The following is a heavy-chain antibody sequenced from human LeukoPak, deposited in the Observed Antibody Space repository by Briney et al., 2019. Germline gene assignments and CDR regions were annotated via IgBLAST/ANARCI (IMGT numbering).Heavy chain of an antibody. Sequence: GRSLRLSCAASGFTFSSYGMHWVRQAPGKGLEWVAVISYDGSNKYYADSVKGRFTISRDNSKNTLYLQMNSLRAEDTAVYYCAKAEGIVATSIPDYWGQGTLVTVSS. CDR3: AKAEGIVATSIPDY. CDR2: ISYDGSNK. CDR1: GFTFSSYG. D-gene: IGHD5-12*01. J-gene: IGHJ4*02. V-gene: IGHV3-30*18.